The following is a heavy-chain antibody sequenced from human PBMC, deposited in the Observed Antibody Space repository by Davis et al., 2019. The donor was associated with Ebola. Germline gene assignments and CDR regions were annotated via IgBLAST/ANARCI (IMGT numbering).Heavy chain of an antibody. Sequence: ASVKVSCKASGYSFKNYAINWVRQAPGQGLEWMGWISAYNGNTNYAQKVQGRVTMTTDTSTGTAYLDLRSLRSDDTAVYFCARTSIVGTTTTASDIWGQGTLVTVSS. V-gene: IGHV1-18*01. D-gene: IGHD1-26*01. CDR2: ISAYNGNT. CDR3: ARTSIVGTTTTASDI. CDR1: GYSFKNYA. J-gene: IGHJ3*02.